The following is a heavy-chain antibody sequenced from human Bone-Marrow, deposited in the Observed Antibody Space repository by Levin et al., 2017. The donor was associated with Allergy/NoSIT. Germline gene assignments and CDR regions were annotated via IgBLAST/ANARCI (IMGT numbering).Heavy chain of an antibody. CDR3: AKKWIPTSQAGYFDC. CDR2: ISSSSSAI. J-gene: IGHJ4*02. D-gene: IGHD5-18*01. Sequence: PGGSLRLSCAASGFTFSDFSMNWVRQAPGKGLEWVSYISSSSSAIYYADSVKGRFTISRDDAKNSLHLQMNSLRAEDTAVYYCAKKWIPTSQAGYFDCWGQGALVTVSS. CDR1: GFTFSDFS. V-gene: IGHV3-48*01.